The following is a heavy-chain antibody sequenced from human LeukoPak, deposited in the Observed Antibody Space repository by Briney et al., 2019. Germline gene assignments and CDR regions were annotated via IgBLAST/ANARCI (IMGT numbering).Heavy chain of an antibody. CDR2: IYYSWST. V-gene: IGHV4-59*11. Sequence: SETLSLTCTVSGGSISSHYWSWIRQPPGKGLEWVGYIYYSWSTNYNPSLNRRGPITVDTSKYQFSLKLSSVTAADTAVYYCARECDSSADYGSSDNWGQGTLVTVSS. CDR3: ARECDSSADYGSSDN. CDR1: GGSISSHY. D-gene: IGHD3-22*01. J-gene: IGHJ4*02.